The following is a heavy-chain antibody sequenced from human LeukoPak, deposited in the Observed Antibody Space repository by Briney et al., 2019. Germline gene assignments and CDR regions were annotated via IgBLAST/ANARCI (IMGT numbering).Heavy chain of an antibody. CDR2: INTDGSST. CDR3: AKGPLIVGATDGAFDI. J-gene: IGHJ3*02. D-gene: IGHD1-26*01. CDR1: GFTFSSYW. Sequence: PGGSLRLSCAASGFTFSSYWMHWVRQAPGKGLVWVSRINTDGSSTSYADSVKGRFTISRDNAKNMLYLQMNSLRAEDTALYYCAKGPLIVGATDGAFDIWGQGTMVTVSS. V-gene: IGHV3-74*01.